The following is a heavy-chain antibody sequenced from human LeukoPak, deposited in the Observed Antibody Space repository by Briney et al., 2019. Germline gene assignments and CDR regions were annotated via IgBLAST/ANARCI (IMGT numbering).Heavy chain of an antibody. D-gene: IGHD6-13*01. CDR2: ISGSGYTT. CDR3: ARDQPGIAAAAPGGFDY. Sequence: GGSLRLSCAASGFTFDSYAMTWVRQAPGRGLEWISTISGSGYTTYYADSVKGRFTISRDNSKDTLSLQMNSLRAEDTAVYYCARDQPGIAAAAPGGFDYWGQGTLVTVSS. J-gene: IGHJ4*02. V-gene: IGHV3-23*01. CDR1: GFTFDSYA.